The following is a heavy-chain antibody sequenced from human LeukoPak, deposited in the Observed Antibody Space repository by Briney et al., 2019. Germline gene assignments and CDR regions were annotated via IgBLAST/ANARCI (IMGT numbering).Heavy chain of an antibody. CDR2: ISGSGGST. CDR1: GFTFSSYA. J-gene: IGHJ4*02. V-gene: IGHV3-23*01. D-gene: IGHD5-18*01. CDR3: AKDRSYSYGTDYFDY. Sequence: PGGSLRLSCAASGFTFSSYAMSWVRQAPGKGLEWVSAISGSGGSTYYADSVKGRFTISRDNSKNTLYLQMNSLRAEDTAVYYCAKDRSYSYGTDYFDYWGQGTLVTVSS.